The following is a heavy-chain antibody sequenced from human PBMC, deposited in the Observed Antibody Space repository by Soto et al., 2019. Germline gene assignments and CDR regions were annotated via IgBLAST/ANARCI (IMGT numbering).Heavy chain of an antibody. CDR3: GKDRGGGWVIDY. D-gene: IGHD6-19*01. J-gene: IGHJ4*02. Sequence: EVLLLQSGGGLAQPGESLTLSCATSGFILSRHAMSWVRQAPGKGLDWVSVIGYRTTDTYYADSVKGRFTISRDESKNTVYLKMNNLRIEDTAVYYYGKDRGGGWVIDYWGQGTLVTVSS. V-gene: IGHV3-23*01. CDR1: GFILSRHA. CDR2: IGYRTTDT.